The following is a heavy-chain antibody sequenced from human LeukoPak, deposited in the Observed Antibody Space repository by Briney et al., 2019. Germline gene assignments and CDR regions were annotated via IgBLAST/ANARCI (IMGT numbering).Heavy chain of an antibody. Sequence: SETLSLTCAVYGGSFSGYYWSWIRQPPGKGLEWIGEINHSGSINYNPSLKSRVTISVDTSKNQFSLKLSSVTAADTAVYYCARFGYYYDSSGKKDYWGQGTLVTVSS. V-gene: IGHV4-34*01. CDR1: GGSFSGYY. CDR2: INHSGSI. J-gene: IGHJ4*02. CDR3: ARFGYYYDSSGKKDY. D-gene: IGHD3-22*01.